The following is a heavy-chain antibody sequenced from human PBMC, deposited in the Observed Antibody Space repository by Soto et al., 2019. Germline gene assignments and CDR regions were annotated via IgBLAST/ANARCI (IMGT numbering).Heavy chain of an antibody. CDR2: IIPVFGTA. D-gene: IGHD6-19*01. J-gene: IGHJ4*02. CDR1: GGTFTNYA. CDR3: ARGSSGWYYFDY. Sequence: QVQLVQSGAEVKKPGSSVKVFCKASGGTFTNYAVSWVRQAPGQGLEWMGGIIPVFGTANYAQKLQGRVTIAADESTSTTYRDLTGLRSDDTAVYYCARGSSGWYYFDYWGQGTLITVSS. V-gene: IGHV1-69*12.